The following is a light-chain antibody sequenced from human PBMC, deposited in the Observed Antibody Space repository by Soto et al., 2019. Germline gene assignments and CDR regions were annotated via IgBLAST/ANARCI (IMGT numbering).Light chain of an antibody. CDR1: SSDVGHYNY. CDR2: DVS. Sequence: QSALTQPASVSGSPGQSITISCTGTSSDVGHYNYVSWYQQYPGKAPKLMIYDVSDRPSGVSNRFSGSKSGNTASLTISGPPAEGGGKYYCRSITSGSNPWVFGGGTKLTVL. CDR3: RSITSGSNPWV. V-gene: IGLV2-14*03. J-gene: IGLJ3*02.